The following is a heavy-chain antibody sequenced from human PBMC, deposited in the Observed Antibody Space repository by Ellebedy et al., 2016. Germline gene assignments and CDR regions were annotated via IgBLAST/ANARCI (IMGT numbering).Heavy chain of an antibody. V-gene: IGHV3-11*01. D-gene: IGHD2-21*02. J-gene: IGHJ4*02. CDR2: ISPSSGTI. CDR1: GYTFSDYY. CDR3: AFNIRRGDGLN. Sequence: GGSLRLSXAASGYTFSDYYMAWVRQAPGKGLEWVSYISPSSGTISYADSVKGRFTISRDNAQNSVYLQMNSLRAGDTAVYYCAFNIRRGDGLNWGQGTLVSVSS.